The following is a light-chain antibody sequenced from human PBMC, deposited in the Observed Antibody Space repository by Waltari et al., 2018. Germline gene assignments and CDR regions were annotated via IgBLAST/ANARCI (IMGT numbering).Light chain of an antibody. CDR3: QQYYSTPPMHT. Sequence: IVMTQSPESLAVSLGERATINCKSSQSVLYSSNNKNYLAWYQQKPGQPPKLLIYWASTRESGVPDRFSGSGSGTDFTLTISSLQAEDVAVYYCQQYYSTPPMHTFGQGTKLEIK. V-gene: IGKV4-1*01. CDR1: QSVLYSSNNKNY. CDR2: WAS. J-gene: IGKJ2*01.